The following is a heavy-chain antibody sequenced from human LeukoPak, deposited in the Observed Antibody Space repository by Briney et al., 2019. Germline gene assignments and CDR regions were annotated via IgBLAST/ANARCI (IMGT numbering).Heavy chain of an antibody. V-gene: IGHV7-4-1*02. CDR3: ASQPESLLWFGELGY. J-gene: IGHJ4*02. D-gene: IGHD3-10*01. Sequence: ASVKVFCKASGYTFTSYAMNWVRQAPGQGLEWMGWINTNTGNPTYAQGFTGRFVFSLDTSVSTAYLQISSLKAEDTAVYYCASQPESLLWFGELGYWGQGTLVTVSS. CDR2: INTNTGNP. CDR1: GYTFTSYA.